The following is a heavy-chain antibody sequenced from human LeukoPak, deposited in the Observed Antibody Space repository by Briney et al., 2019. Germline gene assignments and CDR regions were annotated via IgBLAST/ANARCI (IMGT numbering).Heavy chain of an antibody. J-gene: IGHJ6*02. CDR2: INHSGST. CDR1: GGSFSGYY. CDR3: ARGWGCSGGSCYTGRDYYYYGMDV. V-gene: IGHV4-34*01. Sequence: PSETLSLTCAVYGGSFSGYYWGWIRQPPGKGLEWIGEINHSGSTNYNPSLKSRVTISVDTSKNQFSLKLSSVTAADTAVYYCARGWGCSGGSCYTGRDYYYYGMDVWGQGTTVTVSS. D-gene: IGHD2-15*01.